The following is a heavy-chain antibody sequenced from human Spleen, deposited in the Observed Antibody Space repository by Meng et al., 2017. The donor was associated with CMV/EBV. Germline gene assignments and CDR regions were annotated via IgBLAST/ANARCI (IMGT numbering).Heavy chain of an antibody. CDR2: IFHNGNT. Sequence: SETLSLTCTVSGGSITTYYWNWIRQPPGKGLEWIGYIFHNGNTDYNPSLKSRVTISLDTSKNQFSLKLNSVTAADTAMYYCARASGSYHEFDYWGQGTLVTVSS. D-gene: IGHD1-26*01. J-gene: IGHJ4*02. CDR3: ARASGSYHEFDY. V-gene: IGHV4-59*01. CDR1: GGSITTYY.